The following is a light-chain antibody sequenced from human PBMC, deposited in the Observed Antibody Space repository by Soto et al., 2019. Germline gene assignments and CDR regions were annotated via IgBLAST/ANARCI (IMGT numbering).Light chain of an antibody. J-gene: IGKJ5*01. Sequence: DIVMTQSPLSLPVTPGEPASISCRSSQSLLHSNGYNYLDWYLQKPGQSPQLLIYLGSNRASGVPDRFSGSGSGTDFTLKISSVEAEDVGVYYCMQGTHWPPITFGQGTRLEIK. CDR1: QSLLHSNGYNY. V-gene: IGKV2-28*01. CDR2: LGS. CDR3: MQGTHWPPIT.